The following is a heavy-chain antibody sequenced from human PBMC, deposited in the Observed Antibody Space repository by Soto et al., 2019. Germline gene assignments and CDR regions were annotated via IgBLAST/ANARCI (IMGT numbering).Heavy chain of an antibody. J-gene: IGHJ4*02. CDR1: GFTFSSYG. D-gene: IGHD3-22*01. CDR2: ICYDGSNK. CDR3: ARDKNYYDSSGYYHPYFDY. Sequence: PGGSLRLSCAASGFTFSSYGMHWVRQAPGKGLEWVAVICYDGSNKYYADSVKGRFTISRDNSENTLYLQMNSLRAEDTAVYYCARDKNYYDSSGYYHPYFDYWGQGTLVTVSS. V-gene: IGHV3-33*01.